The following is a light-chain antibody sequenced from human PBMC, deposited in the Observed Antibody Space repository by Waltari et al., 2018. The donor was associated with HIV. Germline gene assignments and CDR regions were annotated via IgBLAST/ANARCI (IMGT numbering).Light chain of an antibody. J-gene: IGLJ2*01. CDR2: DTN. CDR1: PGPVTSGHY. CDR3: LLSYSGARPAI. Sequence: QAVVPQEPALTVSPGGTVTLTCGSSPGPVTSGHYPHWFQQKPGQAPRALIYDTNNKHSWTPARFSGSLLGGKAALTLSGAQPEDEADYFCLLSYSGARPAIFGGGTKLSVL. V-gene: IGLV7-46*01.